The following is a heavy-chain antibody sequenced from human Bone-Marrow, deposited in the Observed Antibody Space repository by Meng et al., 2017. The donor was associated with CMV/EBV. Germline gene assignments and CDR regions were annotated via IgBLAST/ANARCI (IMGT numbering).Heavy chain of an antibody. V-gene: IGHV1-2*02. CDR2: INPNSGGT. D-gene: IGHD3-3*01. CDR1: GYTFTGYY. J-gene: IGHJ6*02. CDR3: ARAPPRYDFWSGYPYYYYYGMDV. Sequence: ASVKVSCKASGYTFTGYYMHWVRQAPGQGLEWMGWINPNSGGTNYAQKFQGRVTMTRDTSISTAYMELSRLRSDDTAVYYCARAPPRYDFWSGYPYYYYYGMDVWGQGTTVTFSS.